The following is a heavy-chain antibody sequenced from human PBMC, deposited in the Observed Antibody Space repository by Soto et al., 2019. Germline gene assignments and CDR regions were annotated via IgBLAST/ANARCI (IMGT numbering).Heavy chain of an antibody. CDR2: IIPIFGTA. CDR1: GGTFSSYA. V-gene: IGHV1-69*06. J-gene: IGHJ6*02. D-gene: IGHD6-13*01. Sequence: SVKVSCKASGGTFSSYAISWVRQAPGQGLEWMGGIIPIFGTANYAQNFQGRVTMTEDTATDTAYMELSSLSSEDTAVYYCVTDPAAAGHYYFHGMDVWGQGTTVTVSS. CDR3: VTDPAAAGHYYFHGMDV.